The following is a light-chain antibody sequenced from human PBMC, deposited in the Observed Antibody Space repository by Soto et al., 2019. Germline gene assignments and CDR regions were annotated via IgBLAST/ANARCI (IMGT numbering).Light chain of an antibody. J-gene: IGLJ3*02. CDR3: CSYAGSSTWV. Sequence: QSVLTQPASVSGSPGQSITISCTGTSSDVGNYNYVSWYQHHPGKAPKLMISDVANRPSGVSNRFSGSKSGNTASLTISGLQAEDEADYYCCSYAGSSTWVFGGGTKLTVL. CDR1: SSDVGNYNY. CDR2: DVA. V-gene: IGLV2-23*02.